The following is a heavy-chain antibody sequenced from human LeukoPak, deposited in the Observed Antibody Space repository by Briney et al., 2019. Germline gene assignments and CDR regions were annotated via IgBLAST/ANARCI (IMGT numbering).Heavy chain of an antibody. Sequence: ALPRAVSNHSINRGNRWSWVRQPTGTGVEWIGELYHSGSTNYNPSLQSRVTISLDKSKNQSSLNLNSVTAADTAVYYCARTSLGYCSGGTCYSTGYFDYWGQGTLVTVSS. D-gene: IGHD2-15*01. V-gene: IGHV4-4*02. CDR2: LYHSGST. CDR3: ARTSLGYCSGGTCYSTGYFDY. J-gene: IGHJ4*02. CDR1: NHSINRGNR.